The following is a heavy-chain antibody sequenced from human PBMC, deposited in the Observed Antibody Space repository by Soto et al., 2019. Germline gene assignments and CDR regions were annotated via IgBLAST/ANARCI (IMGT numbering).Heavy chain of an antibody. D-gene: IGHD3-3*01. Sequence: PGGSLRLSCGASGFAFSSYEMNSVRQAPGKGQEWVSYISSSGTTMYYADSVQGRFTISRDNAKNSLYLQMSSLRAEDTAIYYCARSDVWTGYYALDYWGQGALVTVSS. CDR3: ARSDVWTGYYALDY. V-gene: IGHV3-48*03. CDR1: GFAFSSYE. CDR2: ISSSGTTM. J-gene: IGHJ4*02.